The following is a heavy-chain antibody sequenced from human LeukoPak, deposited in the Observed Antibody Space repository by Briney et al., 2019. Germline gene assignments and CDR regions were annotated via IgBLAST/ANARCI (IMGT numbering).Heavy chain of an antibody. D-gene: IGHD3-10*01. J-gene: IGHJ6*02. CDR3: ARQVRGVIPYYNYGLDV. Sequence: PSETLSLTFTVSGGSITNYFWSWIRQPPGKGLEWIGCISHSGGTNNKFSLKSRVTISVDTSKNQFSLKLSSVTAADSAVYYCARQVRGVIPYYNYGLDVWGQGTTVTVSS. CDR2: ISHSGGT. V-gene: IGHV4-59*08. CDR1: GGSITNYF.